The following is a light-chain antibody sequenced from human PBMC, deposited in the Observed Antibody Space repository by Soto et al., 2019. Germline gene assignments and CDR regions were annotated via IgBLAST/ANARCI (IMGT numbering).Light chain of an antibody. J-gene: IGLJ2*01. V-gene: IGLV1-44*01. Sequence: QSVLTRPPSASGTPGQRVTISCSGSGSSIGTNTVNWYRQLPGTAPKLLIYGDNRRPSGVPDRFSGSKSGTSASLAISGLQSEDEAEYYCAAWDGSLNNVLFGGGTKLTVL. CDR2: GDN. CDR3: AAWDGSLNNVL. CDR1: GSSIGTNT.